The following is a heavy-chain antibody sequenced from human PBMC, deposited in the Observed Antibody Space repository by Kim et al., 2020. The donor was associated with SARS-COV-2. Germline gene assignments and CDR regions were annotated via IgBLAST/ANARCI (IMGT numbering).Heavy chain of an antibody. CDR2: IHATGST. D-gene: IGHD6-19*01. CDR1: GGSFSSYY. J-gene: IGHJ4*02. V-gene: IGHV4-4*07. CDR3: ARQVAGADRRFDY. Sequence: SETLSLICTVSGGSFSSYYWSWIRQSAGGGLEWIGRIHATGSTNYNPSLKSRLTMSVDTSKHQMSLELSSVTAADTAMYYCARQVAGADRRFDYWGQGILVTASS.